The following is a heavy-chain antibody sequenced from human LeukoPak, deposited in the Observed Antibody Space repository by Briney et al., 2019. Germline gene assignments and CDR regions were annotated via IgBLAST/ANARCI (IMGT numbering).Heavy chain of an antibody. Sequence: GASVKVSCKASGYTFTSYAMHWVRQAPGQRLEWMGWINAGNGNTKYSQRFQGRVTITRDTSASTAYMELSSLRSEDTAVYYCARGPLYYDFWSGPPPQFDPWGQGTLVTVSS. CDR3: ARGPLYYDFWSGPPPQFDP. CDR1: GYTFTSYA. D-gene: IGHD3-3*01. V-gene: IGHV1-3*01. J-gene: IGHJ5*02. CDR2: INAGNGNT.